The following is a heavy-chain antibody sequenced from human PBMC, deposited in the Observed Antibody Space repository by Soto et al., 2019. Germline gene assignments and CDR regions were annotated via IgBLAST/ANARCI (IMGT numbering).Heavy chain of an antibody. CDR1: GGSISSGGYS. CDR3: ATARGSYYYDSSGYYSEDAFDI. D-gene: IGHD3-22*01. V-gene: IGHV4-30-2*01. J-gene: IGHJ3*02. CDR2: IYHSGST. Sequence: QLQLQESGSGLVKPSQTLSLTCAVSGGSISSGGYSWSWIRQPPGKGLEWIGYIYHSGSTYYNPSLKSRVTISVDRSKNQFSLKLSSVTAADTAVYYCATARGSYYYDSSGYYSEDAFDIWGQGTMVTVSS.